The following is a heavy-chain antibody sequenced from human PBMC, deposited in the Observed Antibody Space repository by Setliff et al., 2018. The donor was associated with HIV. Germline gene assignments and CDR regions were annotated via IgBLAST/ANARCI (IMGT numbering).Heavy chain of an antibody. CDR1: GYTFTSYG. CDR2: ISADNGNT. D-gene: IGHD5-18*01. Sequence: ASVKVSCKASGYTFTSYGISWVRQAPGQGLEWMGWISADNGNTNYAQKLQGRVTMTTDTYTSTAYMELMSLRADDTAVYYCASQIQLWYLCFYYYGMDAGGQETSVTVSS. CDR3: ASQIQLWYLCFYYYGMDA. V-gene: IGHV1-18*01. J-gene: IGHJ6*02.